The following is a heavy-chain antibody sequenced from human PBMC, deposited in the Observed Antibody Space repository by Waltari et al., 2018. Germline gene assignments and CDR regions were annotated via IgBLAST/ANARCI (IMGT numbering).Heavy chain of an antibody. CDR3: AREAWYGNYFFYGMDV. D-gene: IGHD2-15*01. Sequence: EVQLVESGGGLVQPGGSLRLSCAVSGFTFSSHNMNWVRQGPGKGLEWVSYSSSSGGTIHYADSVKGRFIISRDNAKNSLHLQMNSLRAEDTAIYYCAREAWYGNYFFYGMDVWGRGTTVTVSS. CDR1: GFTFSSHN. J-gene: IGHJ6*02. V-gene: IGHV3-48*01. CDR2: SSSSGGTI.